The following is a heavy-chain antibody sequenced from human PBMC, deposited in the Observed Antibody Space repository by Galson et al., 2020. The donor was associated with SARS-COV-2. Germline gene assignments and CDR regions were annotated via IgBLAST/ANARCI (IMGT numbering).Heavy chain of an antibody. J-gene: IGHJ4*02. CDR3: ARDLTVYGGNSAPVGFDY. CDR1: GFTFSSYS. D-gene: IGHD4-17*01. Sequence: GESLKISCAASGFTFSSYSMNWVRQAPGKGLEWVSSISSSSSYIYYADSVKGRFTISRDNAKNSLYLQMNSLRAEDTAVYYCARDLTVYGGNSAPVGFDYWGQGTLVTVSS. V-gene: IGHV3-21*01. CDR2: ISSSSSYI.